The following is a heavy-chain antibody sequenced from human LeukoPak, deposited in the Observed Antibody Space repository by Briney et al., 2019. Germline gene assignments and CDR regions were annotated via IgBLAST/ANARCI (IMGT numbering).Heavy chain of an antibody. J-gene: IGHJ5*02. Sequence: SETLSLTCTVSGGAISSGGYYWSWIRQHPGKGLEWIGYIYYSGSTYYTPSFKSRVTISVDTSKNQFSLKLSSVTAADTAVYYCARGVYCGGDCYSGYWFDPWGQGTLVTVSS. CDR1: GGAISSGGYY. CDR3: ARGVYCGGDCYSGYWFDP. CDR2: IYYSGST. D-gene: IGHD2-21*02. V-gene: IGHV4-31*03.